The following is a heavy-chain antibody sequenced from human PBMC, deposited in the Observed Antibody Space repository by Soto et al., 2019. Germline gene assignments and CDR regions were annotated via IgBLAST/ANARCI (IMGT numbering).Heavy chain of an antibody. D-gene: IGHD2-21*02. Sequence: PGESLKISCKTSGYRFSTYWIGWVRQVPGKGLEWMGIIYPGDSDTKYSPSFQGQVAMSADQSMTTAYLQWNALKASDTATYYCARHGHGGHSLDYWGQGTRVTVSS. CDR1: GYRFSTYW. V-gene: IGHV5-51*01. CDR2: IYPGDSDT. CDR3: ARHGHGGHSLDY. J-gene: IGHJ4*02.